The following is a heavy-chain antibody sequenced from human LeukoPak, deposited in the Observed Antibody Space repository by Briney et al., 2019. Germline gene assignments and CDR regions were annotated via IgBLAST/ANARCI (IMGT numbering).Heavy chain of an antibody. Sequence: GGSLRLSCAASGFTFSSYAMTWVRQAPGKGLEWVSAIGGSGGSTYYADSVKGRFTISRDNSKNTLYVQMNSLRADDTAVYYCARGTAWYSSSWYFDYWGQGTLVTVSS. CDR2: IGGSGGST. V-gene: IGHV3-23*01. CDR1: GFTFSSYA. CDR3: ARGTAWYSSSWYFDY. D-gene: IGHD6-13*01. J-gene: IGHJ4*02.